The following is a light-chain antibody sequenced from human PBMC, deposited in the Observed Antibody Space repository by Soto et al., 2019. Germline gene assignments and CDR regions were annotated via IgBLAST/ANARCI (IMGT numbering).Light chain of an antibody. V-gene: IGKV3-15*01. Sequence: EIVMTQSPATLSVSPGERATLSCRASQSVSSNLAWYQQKPGQAPRLLIYGASTRATGIPARFSGSGSGTEFTLTISSLPSEDFAVYYGHHYNNWRPWTFGQGTKVEIK. J-gene: IGKJ1*01. CDR2: GAS. CDR3: HHYNNWRPWT. CDR1: QSVSSN.